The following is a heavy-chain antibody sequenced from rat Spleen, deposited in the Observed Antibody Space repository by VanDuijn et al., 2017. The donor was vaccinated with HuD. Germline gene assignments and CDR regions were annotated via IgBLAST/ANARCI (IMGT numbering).Heavy chain of an antibody. J-gene: IGHJ2*01. D-gene: IGHD1-11*01. CDR1: GFSLISNS. CDR2: IWGDGST. CDR3: TRHAYGGYEAFDY. Sequence: QVQLKESGPGLVQPSQTLSLICTVSGFSLISNSEHWVRQPPGKGLEWMGGIWGDGSTDYNSALKSRLTISRDTSKSQVFLKMNSLQTDDTAIYFCTRHAYGGYEAFDYWGQGVMVTVSS. V-gene: IGHV2-1*01.